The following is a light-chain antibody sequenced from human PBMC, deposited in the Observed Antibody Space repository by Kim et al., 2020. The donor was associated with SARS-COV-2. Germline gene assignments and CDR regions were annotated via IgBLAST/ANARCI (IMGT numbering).Light chain of an antibody. Sequence: ASVGDRVTITCQASQDIYDSLHWYQQKPGKAPSLLIYDASKLESGVPSRFSGSGSGTDFTFTISSLQPEDIATYYCQQYQDLPLTFGGGTKVDIK. CDR2: DAS. CDR1: QDIYDS. CDR3: QQYQDLPLT. V-gene: IGKV1-33*01. J-gene: IGKJ4*01.